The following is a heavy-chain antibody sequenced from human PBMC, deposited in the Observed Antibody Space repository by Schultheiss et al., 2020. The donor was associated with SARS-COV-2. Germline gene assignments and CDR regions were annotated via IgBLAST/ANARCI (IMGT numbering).Heavy chain of an antibody. CDR3: ARGWRGTEGFDY. CDR1: GGSISSYY. V-gene: IGHV4-59*08. D-gene: IGHD3-3*01. CDR2: IYHSGST. J-gene: IGHJ4*02. Sequence: SETLSLTCTVSGGSISSYYWSWIRQPAGKGLEWIGSIYHSGSTYYNPSLKSRVTISVDTSKNQFSLKLSSVTAADTAVYYCARGWRGTEGFDYWGQGTLVTVSS.